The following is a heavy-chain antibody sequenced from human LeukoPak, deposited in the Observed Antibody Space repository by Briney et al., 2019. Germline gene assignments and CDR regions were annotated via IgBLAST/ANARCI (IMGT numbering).Heavy chain of an antibody. CDR2: IYYSGST. D-gene: IGHD3-22*01. CDR1: GGSISSYD. Sequence: SETLSLTCTVSGGSISSYDWTWIRQPPGKGLEWIGYIYYSGSTNYNPSLRSRVTISVDTSKNQFSLKLSSVTAADTAVYYCARGLSDDSSGYYLNWFDPWGQGTLVTVSS. J-gene: IGHJ5*02. V-gene: IGHV4-59*12. CDR3: ARGLSDDSSGYYLNWFDP.